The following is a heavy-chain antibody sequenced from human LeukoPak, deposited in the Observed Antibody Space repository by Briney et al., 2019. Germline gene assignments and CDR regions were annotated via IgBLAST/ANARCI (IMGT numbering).Heavy chain of an antibody. D-gene: IGHD6-19*01. J-gene: IGHJ6*03. Sequence: SCKASGYTFTSYYMHWVRQAPGKGLEWVAFIRYDGSNKYYADSVKGRFTISRDNSKNTLYLQMNSLRAEDTAVYYCAKDPYSSGWYYYYYMDVWGKGTTVTISS. CDR2: IRYDGSNK. CDR1: GYTFTSYY. CDR3: AKDPYSSGWYYYYYMDV. V-gene: IGHV3-30*02.